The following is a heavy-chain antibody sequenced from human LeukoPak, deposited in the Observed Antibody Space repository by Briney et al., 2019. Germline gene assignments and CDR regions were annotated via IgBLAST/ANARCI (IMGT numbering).Heavy chain of an antibody. D-gene: IGHD2-2*01. CDR1: GYTFTGYY. CDR3: ARAVFRPAAVDY. V-gene: IGHV1-2*02. Sequence: ASVKVSRKASGYTFTGYYMHWVRQAPGQGLEWMGWINPNSGGTNYAQKFQGRVTMTRDTSISTAYMELSRLRSDDTAVYYCARAVFRPAAVDYWGQGTLVTVSS. CDR2: INPNSGGT. J-gene: IGHJ4*02.